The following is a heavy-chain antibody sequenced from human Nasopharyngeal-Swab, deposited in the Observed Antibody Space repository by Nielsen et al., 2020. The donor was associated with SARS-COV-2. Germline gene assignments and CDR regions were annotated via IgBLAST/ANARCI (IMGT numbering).Heavy chain of an antibody. Sequence: WIRQPPGKGLVWVSRINSDGSSTSYADSVKGRFTISRDNAKNTLYLQMNSLRAEDTAVYYCARVVLRFLEWIPRLYGMDVWGQGTTVTVSS. CDR3: ARVVLRFLEWIPRLYGMDV. CDR2: INSDGSST. J-gene: IGHJ6*02. V-gene: IGHV3-74*01. D-gene: IGHD3-3*01.